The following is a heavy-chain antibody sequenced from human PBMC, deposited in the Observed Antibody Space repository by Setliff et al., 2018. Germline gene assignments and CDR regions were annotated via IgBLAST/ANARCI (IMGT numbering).Heavy chain of an antibody. CDR2: VNSDGSST. CDR3: ASTGRITMIVVVTLDY. CDR1: GFTFVNYW. D-gene: IGHD3-22*01. Sequence: PGGSLRLSCAASGFTFVNYWMHWVRQAPGKGLVWVSRVNSDGSSTIYADSVKGRFTISRDNAENTLYLQMNSLRPDDTALYYCASTGRITMIVVVTLDYWGQGTLVTVSS. J-gene: IGHJ4*02. V-gene: IGHV3-74*01.